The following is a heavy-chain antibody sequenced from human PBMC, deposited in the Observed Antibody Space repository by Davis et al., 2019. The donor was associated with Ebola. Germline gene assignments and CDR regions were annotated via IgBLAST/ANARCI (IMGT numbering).Heavy chain of an antibody. Sequence: GESLKISCAASGFTVSNNFMNWVRQAPGKGLEWVSVIYRSGSTYYADSVKGRFTVSRDNSRNTLYLQMNNLRAEDTAVYYCARASPTDTPPPYGMDVWGQGTAVTVSS. D-gene: IGHD4-17*01. J-gene: IGHJ6*02. CDR3: ARASPTDTPPPYGMDV. CDR2: IYRSGST. V-gene: IGHV3-53*01. CDR1: GFTVSNNF.